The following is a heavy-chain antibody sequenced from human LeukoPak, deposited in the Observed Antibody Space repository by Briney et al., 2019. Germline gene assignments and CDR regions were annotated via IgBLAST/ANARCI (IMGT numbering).Heavy chain of an antibody. J-gene: IGHJ3*02. CDR1: GGSISSYY. Sequence: PSETLSLTCTVSGGSISSYYWSWIRQPPGKGLEWIGYIYYSGSTNYNPSLKSRVTISVDTSKNQFSLKLSSVTAADTAVYYCARSPTTMVRGVIITLLGDAFDIWGQGTMVTVSS. D-gene: IGHD3-10*01. CDR3: ARSPTTMVRGVIITLLGDAFDI. CDR2: IYYSGST. V-gene: IGHV4-59*01.